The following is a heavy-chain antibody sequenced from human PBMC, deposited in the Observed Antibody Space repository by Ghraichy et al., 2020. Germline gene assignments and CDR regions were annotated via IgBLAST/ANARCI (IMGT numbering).Heavy chain of an antibody. Sequence: GSLRLSCAASGFTFSSYGMHWVRQAPGKGLEWVAVIWYDGSKKYYADSVEGRFTISRDNSKNTLYLQMNSLRAEDTAVYFCTRDLRVSISGRAGDDYWGQGTLVTVSS. CDR1: GFTFSSYG. V-gene: IGHV3-33*01. CDR2: IWYDGSKK. D-gene: IGHD1-26*01. J-gene: IGHJ4*02. CDR3: TRDLRVSISGRAGDDY.